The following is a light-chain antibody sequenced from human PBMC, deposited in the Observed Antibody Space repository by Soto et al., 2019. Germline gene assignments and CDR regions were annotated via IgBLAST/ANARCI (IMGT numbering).Light chain of an antibody. Sequence: QSALTQPASVSGSPGQSITISCTGTSSDVGAYEYVSWYRHHPGKAPKLMIYDVSNRPSGVSIRFSGSKSGITASLTISGLQAEDEADYYCISYTSSSTVVFGGGTKVTVL. V-gene: IGLV2-14*03. J-gene: IGLJ2*01. CDR2: DVS. CDR3: ISYTSSSTVV. CDR1: SSDVGAYEY.